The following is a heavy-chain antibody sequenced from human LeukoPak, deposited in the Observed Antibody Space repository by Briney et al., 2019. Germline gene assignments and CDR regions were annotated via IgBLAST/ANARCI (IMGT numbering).Heavy chain of an antibody. CDR1: GYTFSSYG. V-gene: IGHV1-18*01. D-gene: IGHD6-6*01. Sequence: ASVKVSCKASGYTFSSYGISWVRQAPGQGLEWMGWISGYNGNTHYAQKLQGRVTMTTDTSTSTAYMELRSLRSDDTAVYYCAREGGIARPPYLYYYIDVWGKGTTVTVSS. J-gene: IGHJ6*03. CDR2: ISGYNGNT. CDR3: AREGGIARPPYLYYYIDV.